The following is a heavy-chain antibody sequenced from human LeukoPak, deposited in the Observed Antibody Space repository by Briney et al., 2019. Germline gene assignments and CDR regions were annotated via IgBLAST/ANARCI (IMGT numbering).Heavy chain of an antibody. J-gene: IGHJ6*03. D-gene: IGHD6-13*01. Sequence: SETLSLTCTVSGGSISSYYWSWIRQPPGKGLEWIGYIYYSGSTNYNPSLKSRVTISVDTSKNQFSLKLSSVTAADTAVYYCARVIAQQQLVPPHYYYYYMDVWGKGTTVTVSS. CDR1: GGSISSYY. CDR2: IYYSGST. CDR3: ARVIAQQQLVPPHYYYYYMDV. V-gene: IGHV4-59*01.